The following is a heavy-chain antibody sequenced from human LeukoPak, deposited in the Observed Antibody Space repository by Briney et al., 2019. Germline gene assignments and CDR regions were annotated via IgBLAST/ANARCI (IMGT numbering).Heavy chain of an antibody. CDR2: INHSGST. J-gene: IGHJ4*02. V-gene: IGHV4-34*01. CDR1: GGSFSGYY. CDR3: ARRRTSGYYGSGSYGH. Sequence: PSETLSLTCAVYGGSFSGYYWSWIRQPPGKGLEWIGEINHSGSTNYNPSLKSRVTISVDTSKNQFSLKLSSVTAADTAVYYCARRRTSGYYGSGSYGHWGQGTLVTVSS. D-gene: IGHD3-10*01.